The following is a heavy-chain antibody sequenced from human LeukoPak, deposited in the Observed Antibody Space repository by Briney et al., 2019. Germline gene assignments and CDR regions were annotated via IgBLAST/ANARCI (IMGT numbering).Heavy chain of an antibody. CDR2: ISGSSSTI. J-gene: IGHJ6*03. D-gene: IGHD3-3*01. CDR1: GFTFSSYS. V-gene: IGHV3-48*01. CDR3: ARDRSVTIFGVARGYYMDV. Sequence: GGSLRLSCAASGFTFSSYSMNWVRQAPGKGLEWVSYISGSSSTIYYADSVKGRFTISRDNAKNSLYLQMNSLRAEDTAVYYCARDRSVTIFGVARGYYMDVWGKGTTVTVSS.